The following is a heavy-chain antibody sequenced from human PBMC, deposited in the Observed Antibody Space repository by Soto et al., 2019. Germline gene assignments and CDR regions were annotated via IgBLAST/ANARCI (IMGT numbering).Heavy chain of an antibody. D-gene: IGHD6-13*01. V-gene: IGHV1-69*05. Sequence: SVNVSCKASGGTFSSYAISWVRQAPGQGLEWMGGINPIFGKTNYAQKFQGRVTMTRNKSISTAYMELSSLRSEDTAVYYCARGSGIAAAGHGGQGTLVTVSS. J-gene: IGHJ4*02. CDR1: GGTFSSYA. CDR2: INPIFGKT. CDR3: ARGSGIAAAGH.